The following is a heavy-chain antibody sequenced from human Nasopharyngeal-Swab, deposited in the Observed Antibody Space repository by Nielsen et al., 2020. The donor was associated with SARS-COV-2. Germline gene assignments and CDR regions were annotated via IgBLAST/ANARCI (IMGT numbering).Heavy chain of an antibody. V-gene: IGHV3-11*01. J-gene: IGHJ4*02. CDR3: ARVDIAAAGTWLFDY. D-gene: IGHD6-13*01. CDR2: ISSSGSTI. Sequence: AGSLTLSCAVSGFSFSDYYMSWIRQAPGKGLEWVSYISSSGSTIYYADSVKGRFTTSRDNAKHSLYLQMNSLRAEDTAVYYCARVDIAAAGTWLFDYWGQGTLVNVSS. CDR1: GFSFSDYY.